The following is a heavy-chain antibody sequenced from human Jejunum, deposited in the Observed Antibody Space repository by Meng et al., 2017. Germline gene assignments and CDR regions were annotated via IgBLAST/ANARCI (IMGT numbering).Heavy chain of an antibody. Sequence: QVQPVQSGAEMKTPGASVQVSCKAAGYTLTNYYMHWVRQAPGQGLEWMGVNNPSGDSTIYAQKFQGRLSMTRDTSTSTLYMELSSLRFEDTAAYYCARDNSDSSTSWWFDLWGQGTLVTVSS. CDR3: ARDNSDSSTSWWFDL. CDR1: GYTLTNYY. D-gene: IGHD3-10*01. CDR2: NNPSGDST. V-gene: IGHV1-46*01. J-gene: IGHJ5*02.